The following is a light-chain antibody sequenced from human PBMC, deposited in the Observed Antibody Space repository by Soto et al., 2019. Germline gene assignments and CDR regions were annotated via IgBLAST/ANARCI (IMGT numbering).Light chain of an antibody. CDR3: GAWDDRLTAYV. CDR1: GSNVGYNS. CDR2: DNY. J-gene: IGLJ1*01. Sequence: QSVLTQPPSLSAAPGQEVTISCSGSGSNVGYNSVSWYQQLPGTAPKLLIYDNYKRPSGIPARFSGSKSSTSASLGITGLQTGDEADYYCGAWDDRLTAYVFGSGTKLTVL. V-gene: IGLV1-51*01.